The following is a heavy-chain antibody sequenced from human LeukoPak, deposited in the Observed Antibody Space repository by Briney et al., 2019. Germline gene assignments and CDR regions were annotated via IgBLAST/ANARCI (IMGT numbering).Heavy chain of an antibody. D-gene: IGHD2-15*01. CDR2: VYYSGST. CDR1: GSSISSYY. V-gene: IGHV4-39*01. CDR3: ARRPFCSGGSCPFDY. Sequence: PSETLSLTCTVSGSSISSYYWNWIRQPPGKGLEWIGSVYYSGSTYYNPSLKSRATISVDTSKNQFSLKLSSVTAADTAVYYCARRPFCSGGSCPFDYWGQGTLVTVSS. J-gene: IGHJ4*02.